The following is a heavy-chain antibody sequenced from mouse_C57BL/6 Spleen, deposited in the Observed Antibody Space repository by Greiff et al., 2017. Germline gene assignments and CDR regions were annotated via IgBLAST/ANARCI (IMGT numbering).Heavy chain of an antibody. Sequence: QVQLKESGAELMKPGASVKLSCKATGYTFTGYWIEWVKQRPGHGLEWIGELLPGSGSTNYNEKFKGKATFTADTSSNTAYMQLSSLTTEDSAIYYCARFFDYYGSSYERMDYWGQGTSVTVAS. CDR1: GYTFTGYW. CDR3: ARFFDYYGSSYERMDY. V-gene: IGHV1-9*01. CDR2: LLPGSGST. D-gene: IGHD1-1*01. J-gene: IGHJ4*01.